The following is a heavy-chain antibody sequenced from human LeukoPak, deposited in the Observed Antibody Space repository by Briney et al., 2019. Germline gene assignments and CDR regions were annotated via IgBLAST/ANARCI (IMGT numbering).Heavy chain of an antibody. CDR2: VYDIGST. CDR3: ATGGYGTFDY. D-gene: IGHD5-12*01. J-gene: IGHJ4*02. Sequence: SETLSLTCTVSGGSIGSHYWTWIRQTPGKGLEWIGYVYDIGSTKYNPSLKSRVTISVDKSKNQFSLKLSSVTAADTAVYYCATGGYGTFDYWGQGTLVTVSS. CDR1: GGSIGSHY. V-gene: IGHV4-59*11.